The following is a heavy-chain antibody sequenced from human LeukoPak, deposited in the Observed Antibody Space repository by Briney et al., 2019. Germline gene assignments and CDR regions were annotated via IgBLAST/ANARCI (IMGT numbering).Heavy chain of an antibody. J-gene: IGHJ4*02. D-gene: IGHD3-22*01. Sequence: GGSLRLSRAASLFTFSSNFMSWVRQAPGEGLEWVSVIYSGGSAFYADSVKGRFTISRDNSKNTLNLQMGSLRAEDMAVYYCASSYHYDNSGYYPFDYWGQGTLVTVSS. V-gene: IGHV3-66*01. CDR3: ASSYHYDNSGYYPFDY. CDR1: LFTFSSNF. CDR2: IYSGGSA.